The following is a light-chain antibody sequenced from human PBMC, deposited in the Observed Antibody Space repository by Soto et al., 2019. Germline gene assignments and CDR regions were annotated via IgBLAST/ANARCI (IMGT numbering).Light chain of an antibody. V-gene: IGLV3-25*03. J-gene: IGLJ2*01. CDR3: QSADSSGTVV. CDR2: KDS. Sequence: SYELTQPPSVSVSPGQMARITCSGDALPKQYAYWYQQKPGQAPVLVIYKDSERPSGIPERFSGSSSGTTVTLTISGVQAEDEADYYCQSADSSGTVVFGGGTKVTVL. CDR1: ALPKQY.